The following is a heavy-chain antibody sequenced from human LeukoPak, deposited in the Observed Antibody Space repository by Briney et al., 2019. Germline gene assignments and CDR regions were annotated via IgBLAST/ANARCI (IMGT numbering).Heavy chain of an antibody. Sequence: WASVKVSCKASGYTFTGNYMHWLRKAPGQGLEYMGYIDPNSGGTYYIQKFQGRVTMTRDMSINTAYVELSSLTSDDTAVYYCARGGGTVAPAPWVPFAYWGQGTLVTVSS. CDR3: ARGGGTVAPAPWVPFAY. CDR2: IDPNSGGT. J-gene: IGHJ4*02. D-gene: IGHD4-11*01. V-gene: IGHV1-2*02. CDR1: GYTFTGNY.